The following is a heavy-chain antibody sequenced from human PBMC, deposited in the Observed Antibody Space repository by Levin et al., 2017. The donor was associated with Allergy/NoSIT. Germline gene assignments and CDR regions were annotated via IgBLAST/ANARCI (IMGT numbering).Heavy chain of an antibody. CDR2: INHSGST. V-gene: IGHV4-34*01. Sequence: SETLSLTCAVYGGSFSGYYWSWIRQPPGKGLEWIGEINHSGSTNYNPSLKSRVTISVDTSKNQFSLKLSSVTAADTAVYYCARGPGHSSGDYKIDYWGQGTLVTVSS. D-gene: IGHD6-19*01. CDR1: GGSFSGYY. J-gene: IGHJ4*02. CDR3: ARGPGHSSGDYKIDY.